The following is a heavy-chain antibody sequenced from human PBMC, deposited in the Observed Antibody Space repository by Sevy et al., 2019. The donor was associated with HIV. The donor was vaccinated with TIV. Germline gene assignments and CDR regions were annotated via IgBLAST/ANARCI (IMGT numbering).Heavy chain of an antibody. D-gene: IGHD3-22*01. CDR2: INPNSGGT. J-gene: IGHJ5*02. CDR1: GYTFIGYY. Sequence: ASVKVSCKASGYTFIGYYIHWVRQAPGQGLDWMGWINPNSGGTNYAQKFQGRVTMTRDTSTSTVYMEMSRLRSDDAAVYYCVMASFYDIGGPRPRLMDLGGRGILVTVFS. V-gene: IGHV1-2*02. CDR3: VMASFYDIGGPRPRLMDL.